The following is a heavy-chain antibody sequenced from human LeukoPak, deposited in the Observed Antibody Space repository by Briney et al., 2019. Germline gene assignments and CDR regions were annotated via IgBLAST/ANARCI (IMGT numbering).Heavy chain of an antibody. Sequence: SQTLSLTCTVSGGSISSGSYYWSWIRQPAGKGLEWIGRIYTSGSTNYNPSLKSRVTISVDTSKNQFSLKLSSVTAADKAVYYCARGTFNYDSSGYFGSWGLDYWGQGTLVTVSS. CDR3: ARGTFNYDSSGYFGSWGLDY. V-gene: IGHV4-61*02. J-gene: IGHJ4*02. D-gene: IGHD3-22*01. CDR2: IYTSGST. CDR1: GGSISSGSYY.